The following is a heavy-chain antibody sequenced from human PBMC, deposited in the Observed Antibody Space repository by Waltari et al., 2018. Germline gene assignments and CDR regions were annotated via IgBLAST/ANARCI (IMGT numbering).Heavy chain of an antibody. Sequence: QVQLVQSGPEVREPGASVTVSFKASGYPFTNFDINWVRQAPGQGLEWMGWMNPNSGDTAFAQNLQGRITLARNTSISTAYMHLSSLRSEDTAMYYCASGPAAWWAFDIWGQGTMVAVSS. CDR1: GYPFTNFD. J-gene: IGHJ3*02. CDR2: MNPNSGDT. D-gene: IGHD2-8*02. V-gene: IGHV1-8*01. CDR3: ASGPAAWWAFDI.